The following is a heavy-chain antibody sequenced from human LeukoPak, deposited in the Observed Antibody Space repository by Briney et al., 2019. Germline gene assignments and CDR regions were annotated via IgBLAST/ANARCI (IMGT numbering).Heavy chain of an antibody. CDR3: VKLLVEMRVLLPYFDY. CDR1: GFTFSNYA. J-gene: IGHJ4*02. D-gene: IGHD2-15*01. Sequence: GGSLRLSCSASGFTFSNYAIHWVRQAPGRGLEFVSAISPSGGSTYYADSVKGRFTISRDNSKNMLYLQMSSLRPEDTAVYYCVKLLVEMRVLLPYFDYWGQGTLVTVSS. V-gene: IGHV3-64D*06. CDR2: ISPSGGST.